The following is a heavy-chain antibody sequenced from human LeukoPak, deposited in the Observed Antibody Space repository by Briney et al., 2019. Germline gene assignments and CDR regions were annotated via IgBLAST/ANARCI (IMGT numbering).Heavy chain of an antibody. Sequence: GGSLRLSCAASGFIFSNYEINWVRQAPGEGLEWVSYISTSGNDIYYADSVKGRFTISRDNAKNSLYLQLSSLRADDTAVYYCARGAQWVLDYWGQGTLVTVSS. V-gene: IGHV3-48*03. CDR3: ARGAQWVLDY. J-gene: IGHJ4*02. D-gene: IGHD1-26*01. CDR1: GFIFSNYE. CDR2: ISTSGNDI.